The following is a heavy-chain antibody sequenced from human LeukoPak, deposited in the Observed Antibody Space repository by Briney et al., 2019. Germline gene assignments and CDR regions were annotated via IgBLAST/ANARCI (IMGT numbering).Heavy chain of an antibody. D-gene: IGHD1-1*01. Sequence: GASVKVSCKVSGYTLSELSIHWVRQAPGKGLEWMGGFDPEDGETIYAQKFQGRVTMTEDTSISTAYMELSRLRSDDTAVYYCARAEWELEPGGFDYWGQGTLVTVSS. V-gene: IGHV1-24*01. J-gene: IGHJ4*02. CDR2: FDPEDGET. CDR3: ARAEWELEPGGFDY. CDR1: GYTLSELS.